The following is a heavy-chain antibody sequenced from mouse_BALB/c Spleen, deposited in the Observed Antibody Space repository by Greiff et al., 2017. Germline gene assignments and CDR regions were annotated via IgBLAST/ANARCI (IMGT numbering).Heavy chain of an antibody. CDR3: AREVRYDHYFDY. D-gene: IGHD2-14*01. J-gene: IGHJ2*01. CDR1: GYSITSGYY. V-gene: IGHV3-6*02. CDR2: ISYDGSN. Sequence: DVKLQESGPGLVKPSQSLSLTCSVTGYSITSGYYWNWIRQFPGNKLEWMGYISYDGSNNYNPSLKNRISITRDTSKNQFFLKLNSVTTEDTATYYCAREVRYDHYFDYWGQGTTLTVSS.